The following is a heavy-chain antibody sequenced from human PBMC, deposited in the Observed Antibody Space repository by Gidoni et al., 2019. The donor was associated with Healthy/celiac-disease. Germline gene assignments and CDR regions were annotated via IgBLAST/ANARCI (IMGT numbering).Heavy chain of an antibody. J-gene: IGHJ4*02. CDR3: ARDLSAELGYSGYGPFDY. V-gene: IGHV1-2*06. CDR2: INPNSGGT. Sequence: QVQLVQSGAEVKKPGASVKVSCKASGYTFTGYYMHWVRQAPGQGLEWMGRINPNSGGTNYAQKFQGRVTMTRDTSISTAYMELSRLRSDDTAVYYCARDLSAELGYSGYGPFDYWGQGTLVTVSS. D-gene: IGHD5-12*01. CDR1: GYTFTGYY.